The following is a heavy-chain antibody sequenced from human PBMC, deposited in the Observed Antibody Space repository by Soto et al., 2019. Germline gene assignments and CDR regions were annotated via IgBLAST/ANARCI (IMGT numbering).Heavy chain of an antibody. J-gene: IGHJ6*02. CDR2: INSDGSNK. CDR3: AKDLDSLYYYYGMDV. CDR1: GFSLSSYW. Sequence: GGSLRLSCAASGFSLSSYWMHWVRQAPGKGLVWVSRINSDGSNKYYADSVKGRFTISRDNSKNTLYLQMNSLRAEDTAVYYCAKDLDSLYYYYGMDVWGQGTTVTVSS. V-gene: IGHV3-74*01. D-gene: IGHD1-1*01.